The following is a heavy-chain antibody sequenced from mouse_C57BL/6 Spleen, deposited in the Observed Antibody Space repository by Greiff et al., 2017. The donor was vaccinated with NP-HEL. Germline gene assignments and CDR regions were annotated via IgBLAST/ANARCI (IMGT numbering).Heavy chain of an antibody. D-gene: IGHD3-2*02. V-gene: IGHV14-4*01. CDR2: IDPENGDT. Sequence: EVQLQESGAELVRPGASVKLSCTASGFNIKDDYMHWVKQRPEQGLEWIGWIDPENGDTEYASKFQGKATITADTSSNTAYLQLSSLTSEDTAVYYCTTPSSGPRAWFAYWGQGTLVTVSA. J-gene: IGHJ3*01. CDR1: GFNIKDDY. CDR3: TTPSSGPRAWFAY.